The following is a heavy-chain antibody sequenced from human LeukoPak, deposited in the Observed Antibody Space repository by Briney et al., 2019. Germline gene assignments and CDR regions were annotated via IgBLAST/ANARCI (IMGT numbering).Heavy chain of an antibody. D-gene: IGHD1-26*01. CDR1: GFTFDDYA. CDR2: ISWNSGII. V-gene: IGHV3-9*01. Sequence: GGSLRLSCAASGFTFDDYAMHWVRQAPGKGLEWVSFISWNSGIIGYADSVKGRFTISRDNAKNSLYLQMISLRAEDTALYYCAKARPGSGSYRDAFDIWGQGTMVTVSS. J-gene: IGHJ3*02. CDR3: AKARPGSGSYRDAFDI.